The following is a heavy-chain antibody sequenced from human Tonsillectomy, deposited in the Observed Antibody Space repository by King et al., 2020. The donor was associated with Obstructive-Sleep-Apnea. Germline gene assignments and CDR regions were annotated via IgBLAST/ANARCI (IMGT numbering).Heavy chain of an antibody. D-gene: IGHD2-21*02. Sequence: VQLVESGGGLVQPGGSLRLSCAASGFTVSSSYMSWVRQAPGKGLEWVSIIYSGGSTYYADSVKGRFTISRDNSKSTLYLQMNSLRAEDTAVYYCARDTLYCGGDCYSHDYWGQGTLVTVSS. CDR2: IYSGGST. CDR1: GFTVSSSY. CDR3: ARDTLYCGGDCYSHDY. V-gene: IGHV3-66*01. J-gene: IGHJ4*02.